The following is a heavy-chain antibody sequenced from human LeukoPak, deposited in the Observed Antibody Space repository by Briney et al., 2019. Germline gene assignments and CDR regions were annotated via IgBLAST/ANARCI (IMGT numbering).Heavy chain of an antibody. CDR2: IFYSGST. Sequence: SETLSLTCTVSGGSISSYYWSWIRQPPGKGLEWIGYIFYSGSTNYNPSLKSRVTISVDTSKNQFSLKLSSVTAADTAVYYCARGLGTLPPGGYWGQGTLVTVSS. CDR3: ARGLGTLPPGGY. CDR1: GGSISSYY. V-gene: IGHV4-59*12. J-gene: IGHJ4*02. D-gene: IGHD4-23*01.